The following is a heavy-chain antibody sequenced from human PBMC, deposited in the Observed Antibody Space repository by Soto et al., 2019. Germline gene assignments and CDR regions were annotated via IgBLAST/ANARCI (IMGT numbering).Heavy chain of an antibody. V-gene: IGHV3-23*01. J-gene: IGHJ3*02. D-gene: IGHD6-19*01. Sequence: EVQLLESGGGLVQPGGSLRLSCAASGFTFDSYAMSWVRQAPGKGLEWVSTISGSGGSTYYADSVKGRFTISRDNSKNTLYLQMNSLRAEDTAVYYCASGGGDYSSGWYGAFDIWGQGTMVTDSS. CDR1: GFTFDSYA. CDR3: ASGGGDYSSGWYGAFDI. CDR2: ISGSGGST.